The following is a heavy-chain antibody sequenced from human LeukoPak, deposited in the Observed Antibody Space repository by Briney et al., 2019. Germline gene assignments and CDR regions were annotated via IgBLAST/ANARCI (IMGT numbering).Heavy chain of an antibody. Sequence: ASVKVSCKASGYTFTSYGISWVRQAPGQGLEWMGWISAYNGNTNYAQKLQGRVTMTTDTSTSTAYMELRSLRSDDTAVYYCARVVDTAMVTPYWYFDLWGRGTLVTVSS. V-gene: IGHV1-18*01. CDR3: ARVVDTAMVTPYWYFDL. J-gene: IGHJ2*01. CDR2: ISAYNGNT. CDR1: GYTFTSYG. D-gene: IGHD5-18*01.